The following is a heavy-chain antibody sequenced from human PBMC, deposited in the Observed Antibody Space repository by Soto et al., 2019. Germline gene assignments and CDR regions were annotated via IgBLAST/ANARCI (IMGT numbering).Heavy chain of an antibody. J-gene: IGHJ5*02. Sequence: SETLSLTCNVSGGSISNYYWTWIRQSPEKGLEWIGYMYYNGNINYNPSLKSRVTISIDTSKNQFSLTLKSVTAADTAVYYCASGGNWFDPRGQGILVTVSS. D-gene: IGHD3-16*01. CDR1: GGSISNYY. CDR3: ASGGNWFDP. CDR2: MYYNGNI. V-gene: IGHV4-59*01.